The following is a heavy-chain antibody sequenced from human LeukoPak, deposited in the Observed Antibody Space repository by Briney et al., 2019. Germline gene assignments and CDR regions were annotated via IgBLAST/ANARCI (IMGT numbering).Heavy chain of an antibody. CDR1: GGSFSGYY. CDR2: INHSGST. D-gene: IGHD3-3*01. J-gene: IGHJ4*02. Sequence: PSETPSLTCAVYGGSFSGYYWSWIRQPPGKGLEWIGEINHSGSTNYNPSLKSRVTISVDTSKNQFSLKLSSVTAADTAVYYCARGRGITIFGVVGFDYWGQGTLVTVSS. V-gene: IGHV4-34*01. CDR3: ARGRGITIFGVVGFDY.